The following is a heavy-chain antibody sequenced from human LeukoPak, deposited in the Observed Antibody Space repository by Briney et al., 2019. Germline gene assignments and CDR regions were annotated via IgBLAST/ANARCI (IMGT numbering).Heavy chain of an antibody. CDR1: GFTFSSYA. Sequence: GGSLRLSCAASGFTFSSYAMHWVRQAPGKGLEYVSAISSNGGSTYYANSVKGRFTISRDNSKNTLYLQMNSLRAEDTAVYYCAKEQSTFGELNPWGQGTLVTVSS. D-gene: IGHD3-10*01. CDR3: AKEQSTFGELNP. J-gene: IGHJ5*02. CDR2: ISSNGGST. V-gene: IGHV3-64*01.